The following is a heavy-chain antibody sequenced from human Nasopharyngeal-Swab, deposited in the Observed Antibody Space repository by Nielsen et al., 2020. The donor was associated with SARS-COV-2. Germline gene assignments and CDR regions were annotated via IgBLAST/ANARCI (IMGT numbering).Heavy chain of an antibody. V-gene: IGHV3-30*18. J-gene: IGHJ3*02. CDR2: ISYDGSNK. D-gene: IGHD3-22*01. CDR3: AKDLGVGYYDSSGYYSDAFDI. Sequence: WIRQPPGKGLEWVAVISYDGSNKYYADSVKGRFTISRDNSKNTLYLQMNSLRAGDTAVYYCAKDLGVGYYDSSGYYSDAFDIWGQGTMVTVSS.